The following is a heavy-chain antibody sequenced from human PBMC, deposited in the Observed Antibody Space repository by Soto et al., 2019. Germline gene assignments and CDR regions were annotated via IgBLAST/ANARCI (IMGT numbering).Heavy chain of an antibody. CDR2: ISGTGGST. CDR3: AKGAYDFWSGYYGYYYYGMDV. V-gene: IGHV3-23*01. J-gene: IGHJ6*02. CDR1: GFTFSSYA. Sequence: GGSLRLSCAASGFTFSSYAISWVRQAPGKGLEWVSAISGTGGSTFYADSVKGRFTISRDNSKNTLYLQPNSLRAEDTALYYCAKGAYDFWSGYYGYYYYGMDVWGQGTTVTVSS. D-gene: IGHD3-3*01.